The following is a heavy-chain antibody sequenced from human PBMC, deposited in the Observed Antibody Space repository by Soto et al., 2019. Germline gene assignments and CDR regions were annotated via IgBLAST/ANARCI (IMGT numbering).Heavy chain of an antibody. CDR3: ATGMTSRVMRTFEL. D-gene: IGHD2-8*01. CDR1: GGPLSSRG. V-gene: IGHV1-69*01. CDR2: IITMLGTA. Sequence: VQLVQSGAEVKRPGSSVKVSCKSTGGPLSSRGFSWVRQAPGQGLEWMGGIITMLGTADYAQSFQGRLTLTADELTTTANMAMPSLRSAVTAVYVSATGMTSRVMRTFELWGPGTRVIVSS. J-gene: IGHJ3*01.